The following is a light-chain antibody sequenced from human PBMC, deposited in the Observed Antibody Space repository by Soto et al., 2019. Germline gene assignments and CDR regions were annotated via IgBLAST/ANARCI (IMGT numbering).Light chain of an antibody. CDR1: QSVSSN. Sequence: EIVMTQSPATLSVSPGERATLSCRAGQSVSSNLVWFQQKPGHAPRLLIHDASTRDTGIPARFSGSGSGTEFTLTISSLQSEDVAVYYCQQYNAWPRTFGQGTKVEIK. J-gene: IGKJ1*01. V-gene: IGKV3-15*01. CDR3: QQYNAWPRT. CDR2: DAS.